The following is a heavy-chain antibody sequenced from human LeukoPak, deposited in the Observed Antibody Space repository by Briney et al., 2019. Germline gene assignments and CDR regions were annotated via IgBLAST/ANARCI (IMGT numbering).Heavy chain of an antibody. D-gene: IGHD3-10*01. CDR1: GFTFSSYG. CDR2: ISYDGSNK. J-gene: IGHJ4*02. V-gene: IGHV3-30*18. CDR3: AKDLNSPSILGAFDY. Sequence: PGRSLRLSCAASGFTFSSYGMHWVRQAPGKGLERVAVISYDGSNKYYADSVEGRFTISRDNSKNTLYLQMNSLRAEDTAVYYCAKDLNSPSILGAFDYWGQGTLVTVSS.